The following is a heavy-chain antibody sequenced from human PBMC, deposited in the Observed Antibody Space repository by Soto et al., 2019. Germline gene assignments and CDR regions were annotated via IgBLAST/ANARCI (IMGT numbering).Heavy chain of an antibody. J-gene: IGHJ4*02. CDR1: GYTFTSYG. Sequence: QVQLVQSGAEVKKPGASVKVSCKASGYTFTSYGISWVRQAPGQGLEWMGWISAYIGNTNYAQKLQGRVTMTTDTSTSTAFMELRSLRSDDTAVYYCAKDDPVYCSSSGFDYWGQGTLVTVSS. CDR2: ISAYIGNT. CDR3: AKDDPVYCSSSGFDY. D-gene: IGHD6-6*01. V-gene: IGHV1-18*01.